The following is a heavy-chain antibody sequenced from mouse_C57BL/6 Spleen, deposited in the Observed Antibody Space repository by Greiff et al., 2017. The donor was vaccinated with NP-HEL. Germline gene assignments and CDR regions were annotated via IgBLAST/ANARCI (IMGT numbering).Heavy chain of an antibody. Sequence: QVQLQQSGAELVRPGTSVKMSCKASGYTFTNYWIGWAKQRPGHGLEWIGDIYPGGGYTNYNEKIKGKATLTADKSSSTAYMQFSSLTSEDSAIYYCARERKNPYYAMDYWGQGTSVTVSS. J-gene: IGHJ4*01. CDR2: IYPGGGYT. CDR1: GYTFTNYW. V-gene: IGHV1-63*01. CDR3: ARERKNPYYAMDY.